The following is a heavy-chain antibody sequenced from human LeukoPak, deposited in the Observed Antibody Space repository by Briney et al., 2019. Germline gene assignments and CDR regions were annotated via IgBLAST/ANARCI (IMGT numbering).Heavy chain of an antibody. J-gene: IGHJ4*02. CDR2: INHSGST. Sequence: SETLSLTCAVYGGSFSGYYWSWIRQPPGKGLEWIGEINHSGSTNYNPSLKSRVTISVDTSKNQFSLKLSSVTGADTAAYYCARETDYFDYWGQGTLVTVSS. CDR1: GGSFSGYY. CDR3: ARETDYFDY. V-gene: IGHV4-34*01.